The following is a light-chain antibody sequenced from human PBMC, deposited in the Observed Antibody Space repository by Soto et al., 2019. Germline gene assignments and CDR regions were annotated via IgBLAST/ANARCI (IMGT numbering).Light chain of an antibody. CDR3: QQYHSSVWT. V-gene: IGKV3-20*01. CDR2: GAS. Sequence: EIVLTQSPGTLSLSPGERATLSCRASQSLSSSWLAWYQQKPGQAPRLLIYGASSRATGIPDRFSGSGSGTDFTLTISRLVPEDFAVYYCQQYHSSVWTFGQGTKVDIK. CDR1: QSLSSSW. J-gene: IGKJ1*01.